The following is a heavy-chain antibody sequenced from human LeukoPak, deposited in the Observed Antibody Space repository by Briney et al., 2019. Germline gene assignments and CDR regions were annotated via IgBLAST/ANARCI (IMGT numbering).Heavy chain of an antibody. D-gene: IGHD3-22*01. CDR2: IYTSGST. Sequence: SETLSLTCTVSGGSISSYYWSWIRQPAGKGLEWIGRIYTSGSTNYNPSLKSRVTISVDKSKNQFSLKLSSVTAADTAVYYCARDPAYYYDSSGSGTAFFDIWGQGTMVTVSS. CDR3: ARDPAYYYDSSGSGTAFFDI. CDR1: GGSISSYY. J-gene: IGHJ3*02. V-gene: IGHV4-4*07.